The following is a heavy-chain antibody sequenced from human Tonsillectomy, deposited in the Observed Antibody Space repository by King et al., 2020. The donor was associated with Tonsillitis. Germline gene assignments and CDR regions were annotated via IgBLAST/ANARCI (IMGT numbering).Heavy chain of an antibody. J-gene: IGHJ4*02. CDR1: GGSLSGYY. CDR3: ARAAGFSGYDYDY. D-gene: IGHD5-12*01. Sequence: QVQLQQWGAGLLKPSETLSLTCAVYGGSLSGYYWSWIRQPPGKGLEWIGEINHSGSTNYNPSLKSRVTISVDTSKNQFSLKVTSVTAADTALYYCARAAGFSGYDYDYWGQGTLVTVSS. V-gene: IGHV4-34*01. CDR2: INHSGST.